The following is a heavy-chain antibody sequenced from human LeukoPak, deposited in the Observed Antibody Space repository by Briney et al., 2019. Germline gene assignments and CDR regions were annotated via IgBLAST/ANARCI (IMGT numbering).Heavy chain of an antibody. CDR3: ARTYDSSGYHHDAFDI. V-gene: IGHV4-34*01. Sequence: SETLSLTCAVYGGSFSGYYWSWIRQPPGKGLEWIGEINHSGSTNYNPSLKSRVTISVDTSKNQFSLKLSSVTAADTAVYYCARTYDSSGYHHDAFDIWGQGTMVTVSS. CDR2: INHSGST. J-gene: IGHJ3*02. D-gene: IGHD3-22*01. CDR1: GGSFSGYY.